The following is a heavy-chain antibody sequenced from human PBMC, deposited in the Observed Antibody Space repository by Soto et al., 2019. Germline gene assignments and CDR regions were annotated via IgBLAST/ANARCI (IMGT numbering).Heavy chain of an antibody. Sequence: ASVKVSCKXSGYTFTGYFIHWVRQAPGQGLEWTGWINPRSGDTNYAQNFQGRVTMTRDTSITTAYMELSTLRSDDTAVYYCAKGWEVIMGAHYWGQGTLVTVSS. CDR3: AKGWEVIMGAHY. V-gene: IGHV1-2*02. D-gene: IGHD1-26*01. CDR2: INPRSGDT. J-gene: IGHJ4*02. CDR1: GYTFTGYF.